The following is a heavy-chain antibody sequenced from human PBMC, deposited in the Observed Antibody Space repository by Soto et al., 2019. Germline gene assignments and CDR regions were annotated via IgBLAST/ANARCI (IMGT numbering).Heavy chain of an antibody. CDR1: GFTFSSYA. Sequence: QVQLVESGGGVVQPGRSLRLSCAASGFTFSSYAMHWVRQAPGKGLEWVAVISYDGSNKYYADSVKGRFTISRDNSKNTLYLQMNSLRAEDTAVYYCARSGGYSSGLDAFDIWGPGTMVTVSS. CDR3: ARSGGYSSGLDAFDI. V-gene: IGHV3-30-3*01. CDR2: ISYDGSNK. J-gene: IGHJ3*02. D-gene: IGHD6-19*01.